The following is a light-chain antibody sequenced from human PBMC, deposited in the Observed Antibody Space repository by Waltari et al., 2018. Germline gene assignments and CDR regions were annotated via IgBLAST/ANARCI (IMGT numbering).Light chain of an antibody. CDR3: QQTNDFPLT. Sequence: DIQMTQSPSSVSASVGDRVTLTCRASQHISSGLAWYQQIPGKAPKLLISGASNLQSGVPSRFSGSGSWTHFTLTINSLQPDDSATYYCQQTNDFPLTFGGGTKVEI. CDR1: QHISSG. CDR2: GAS. V-gene: IGKV1-12*01. J-gene: IGKJ4*01.